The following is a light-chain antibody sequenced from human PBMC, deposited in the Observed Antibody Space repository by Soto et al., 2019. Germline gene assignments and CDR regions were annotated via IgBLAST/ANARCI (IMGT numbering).Light chain of an antibody. CDR2: GAS. J-gene: IGKJ4*01. CDR3: QHYGSSPLT. V-gene: IGKV3-20*01. CDR1: QSVSSSY. Sequence: EIVFTQSPGTLSLSPGERATLSCRASQSVSSSYLAWYQQKPGQAPRLLIYGASSRATGIPDRFSGSGSGTEFTLTISRLEPEDSAVYYCQHYGSSPLTFGGGTKVDIK.